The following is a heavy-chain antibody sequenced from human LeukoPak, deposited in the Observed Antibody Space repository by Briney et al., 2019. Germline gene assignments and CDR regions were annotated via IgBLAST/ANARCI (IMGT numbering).Heavy chain of an antibody. CDR2: IRSKAYGGTT. J-gene: IGHJ5*02. D-gene: IGHD3-22*01. Sequence: PGGSLRLSCAASGFTFGDYAMSWFRQAPGKGLEWVGFIRSKAYGGTTEYAAPVKGRFTISRDDSKSIAYLQMNSLKTEDTAVYYCTRDYYDSSVRFDPWGQGTLVTVSS. CDR3: TRDYYDSSVRFDP. CDR1: GFTFGDYA. V-gene: IGHV3-49*03.